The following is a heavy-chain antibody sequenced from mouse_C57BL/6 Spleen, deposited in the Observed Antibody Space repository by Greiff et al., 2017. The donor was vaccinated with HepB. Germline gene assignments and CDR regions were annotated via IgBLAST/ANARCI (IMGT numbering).Heavy chain of an antibody. CDR2: IYPGGGYT. Sequence: VQLQQSGAELVRPGTSVKLSCKASGYTFTNYWIGWAKQRPGHGLEWIGDIYPGGGYTNYNEKFKGTATLTADKSSSTAYLQVSGLTSEDSALYYCARGTLYYFDYWGQGTTLTVSA. J-gene: IGHJ2*01. CDR3: ARGTLYYFDY. D-gene: IGHD2-14*01. CDR1: GYTFTNYW. V-gene: IGHV1-63*01.